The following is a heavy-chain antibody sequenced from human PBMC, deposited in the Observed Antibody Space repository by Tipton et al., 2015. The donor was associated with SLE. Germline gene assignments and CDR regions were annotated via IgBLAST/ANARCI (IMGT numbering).Heavy chain of an antibody. CDR3: ANQLLISSRDY. J-gene: IGHJ4*02. V-gene: IGHV4-39*07. D-gene: IGHD2-2*01. Sequence: TLSLTCTVSGGSISSSSYYWGWIRQPPGKGLEWIGSIYYSGGTFYNPSLKSRVTISVDTSKNQFSLKLSSVTAADTAVYYCANQLLISSRDYWGQGTLVTVSS. CDR2: IYYSGGT. CDR1: GGSISSSSYY.